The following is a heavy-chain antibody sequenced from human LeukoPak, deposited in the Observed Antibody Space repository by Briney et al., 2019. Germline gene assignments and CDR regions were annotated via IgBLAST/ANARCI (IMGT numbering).Heavy chain of an antibody. CDR3: ARGLRITIFGVVMGGYNWFDP. J-gene: IGHJ5*02. V-gene: IGHV7-4-1*02. Sequence: ASVKVSCKASGYTFTSYAMNWVRQDPGQGLEWMGWINTNTGNPTYAQGFTGRFVFSLDTSVSTAYLQISSLKAEDTAVYYCARGLRITIFGVVMGGYNWFDPWGQGTLVTVSS. D-gene: IGHD3-3*01. CDR1: GYTFTSYA. CDR2: INTNTGNP.